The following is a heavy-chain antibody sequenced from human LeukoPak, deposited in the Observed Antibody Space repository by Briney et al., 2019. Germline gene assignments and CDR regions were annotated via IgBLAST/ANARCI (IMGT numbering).Heavy chain of an antibody. CDR3: VSFYVTY. Sequence: PGGSLRLSCAASRNYWMHWVRQAPGKGLVWVSHINSDGSWTGYADSVKGRFTISKDNAKNTVYLQMNNLRAEDTAVYYCVSFYVTYWGRGTLVTVSS. V-gene: IGHV3-74*01. CDR1: RNYW. D-gene: IGHD2-2*01. J-gene: IGHJ4*02. CDR2: INSDGSWT.